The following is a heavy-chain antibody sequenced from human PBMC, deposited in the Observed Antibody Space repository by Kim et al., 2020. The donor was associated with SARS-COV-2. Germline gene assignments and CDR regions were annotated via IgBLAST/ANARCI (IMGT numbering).Heavy chain of an antibody. CDR3: ARGGTYGYNWFSSFDF. CDR2: IHYSGSS. J-gene: IGHJ4*02. Sequence: SETLSLTCNVSGGSISNGDHYWNWIRQPPGKGLEWIGYIHYSGSSRYNPPLKSRLTISVDTSKNQFSLKLTSVTAADTAVYFCARGGTYGYNWFSSFDFWGQGTLVTVSS. D-gene: IGHD5-12*01. V-gene: IGHV4-30-4*01. CDR1: GGSISNGDHY.